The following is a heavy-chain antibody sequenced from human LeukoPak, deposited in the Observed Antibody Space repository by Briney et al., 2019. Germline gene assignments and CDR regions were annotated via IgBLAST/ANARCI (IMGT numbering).Heavy chain of an antibody. Sequence: PGGSLRLSCAASGFTFSSYGMHSVRQAPGKGLEWVVVIWYDGSNKYYADSVKGRFTISRDNSKNTLYLQMNSLRAEDTAVYYCARDLTYYDILTGYYNYYYGMDVWGQGTTVTVSS. D-gene: IGHD3-9*01. J-gene: IGHJ6*02. CDR1: GFTFSSYG. CDR3: ARDLTYYDILTGYYNYYYGMDV. CDR2: IWYDGSNK. V-gene: IGHV3-33*01.